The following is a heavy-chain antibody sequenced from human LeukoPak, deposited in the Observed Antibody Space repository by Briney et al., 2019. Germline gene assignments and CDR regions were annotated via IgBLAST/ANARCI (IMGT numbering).Heavy chain of an antibody. CDR3: AIPMTTVTTFDY. CDR1: GXSFTSYW. V-gene: IGHV5-51*01. J-gene: IGHJ4*02. CDR2: IYPSDSDT. D-gene: IGHD4-17*01. Sequence: GESLKISCKGSGXSFTSYWIAWVRQMPGKGLEWMGIIYPSDSDTRYSPSFQGQVTISADKSISTAYLQWSSLKASDTAMYYCAIPMTTVTTFDYWGQGTLVTVSS.